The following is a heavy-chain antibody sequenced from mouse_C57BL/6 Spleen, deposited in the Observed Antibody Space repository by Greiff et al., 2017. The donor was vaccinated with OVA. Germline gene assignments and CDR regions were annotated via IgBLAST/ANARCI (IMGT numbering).Heavy chain of an antibody. CDR3: VWGSWFAY. CDR2: IDPEDGET. J-gene: IGHJ3*01. D-gene: IGHD3-1*01. Sequence: VHVKQSGAELVKPGASVKLSCTASGFNIKDYYMHWVKQRTEQGLEWIGRIDPEDGETKYAPKLQGKATITADTSSNTAYLQLSSLTSEDTAVYYCVWGSWFAYWGQGTLVTVSA. CDR1: GFNIKDYY. V-gene: IGHV14-2*01.